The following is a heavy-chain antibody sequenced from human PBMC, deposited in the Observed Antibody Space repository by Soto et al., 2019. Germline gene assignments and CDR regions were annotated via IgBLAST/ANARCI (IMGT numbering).Heavy chain of an antibody. CDR1: GFTFSSYV. CDR2: ISYDGSNK. D-gene: IGHD2-21*02. V-gene: IGHV3-30-3*01. J-gene: IGHJ3*02. CDR3: AREVIVVVTAPAFDI. Sequence: QVQQVESGGGVVQPGRSLRLSCAASGFTFSSYVMHWVRQAPGKGLEWVAVISYDGSNKYYADSVKGRFTISRDNSKNTLYLQMNSLRAEDTAVYYCAREVIVVVTAPAFDIWGQGTMVTVSS.